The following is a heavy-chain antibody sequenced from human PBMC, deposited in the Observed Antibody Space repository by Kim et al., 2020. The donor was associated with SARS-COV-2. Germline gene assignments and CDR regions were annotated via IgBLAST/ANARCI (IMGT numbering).Heavy chain of an antibody. Sequence: STNYAESVKGRFTISRDNFRDTLYLQMNSLRVADTAVYYCAKGGLRYSDYWGQGTQVTVSS. V-gene: IGHV3-23*03. J-gene: IGHJ4*02. D-gene: IGHD3-9*01. CDR3: AKGGLRYSDY. CDR2: ST.